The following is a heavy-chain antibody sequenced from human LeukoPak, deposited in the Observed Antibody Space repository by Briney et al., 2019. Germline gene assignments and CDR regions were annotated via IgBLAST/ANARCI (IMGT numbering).Heavy chain of an antibody. CDR1: GFTFSDYY. D-gene: IGHD2-2*01. CDR3: ARDVKDIVVVAAAYFDY. V-gene: IGHV3-11*01. J-gene: IGHJ4*02. CDR2: ISSSGSTT. Sequence: GGSLRLSCAASGFTFSDYYMSWIRQAPGKGLEWVSYISSSGSTTYYADSVKGRFTISRDNAKNSLYLQMNSLRAEDTAVYYCARDVKDIVVVAAAYFDYWGQGTLVTVSS.